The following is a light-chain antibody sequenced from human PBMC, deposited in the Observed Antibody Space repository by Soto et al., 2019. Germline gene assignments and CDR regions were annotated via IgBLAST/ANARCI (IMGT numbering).Light chain of an antibody. J-gene: IGKJ1*01. CDR1: QSVSNNY. V-gene: IGKV3-20*01. Sequence: EIVLTQSPGALSLSPGERATLCCRASQSVSNNYLAWYQQKPGQAPRLLIYGASNRATGIPDRFSGSGSGTDFTLTITRLEPEDFAMYYCQRYDSLRTFGQGTKVDIK. CDR2: GAS. CDR3: QRYDSLRT.